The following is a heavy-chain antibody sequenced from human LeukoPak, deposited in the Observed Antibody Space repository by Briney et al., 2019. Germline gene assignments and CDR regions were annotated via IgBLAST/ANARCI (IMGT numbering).Heavy chain of an antibody. V-gene: IGHV3-30*03. J-gene: IGHJ6*03. D-gene: IGHD5-24*01. CDR3: ARDPASYNYFYYYMDV. CDR2: ISFDGRNG. Sequence: GGSLRLSCAASGFTFSSYSMNWVRQAPGKGLEGVAIISFDGRNGYYAESAKGRFTISRDNSKNMVYLQMNSLRAEDTAVYYRARDPASYNYFYYYMDVWGKGTTVTGSS. CDR1: GFTFSSYS.